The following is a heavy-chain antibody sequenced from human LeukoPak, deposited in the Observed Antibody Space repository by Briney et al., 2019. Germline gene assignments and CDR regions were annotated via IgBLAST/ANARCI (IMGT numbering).Heavy chain of an antibody. Sequence: ASVKVSCKASGDTFTDYYMHWVRQAPGQGLEWMGWINPNNGGTTYAQNFQGRVTMTRDTSISTAYMELSRLRSDDLAIYYCTRDHCSFANCYEDYYYGMDVWGQGTTVTVSS. CDR2: INPNNGGT. CDR1: GDTFTDYY. D-gene: IGHD2-2*01. CDR3: TRDHCSFANCYEDYYYGMDV. V-gene: IGHV1-2*02. J-gene: IGHJ6*02.